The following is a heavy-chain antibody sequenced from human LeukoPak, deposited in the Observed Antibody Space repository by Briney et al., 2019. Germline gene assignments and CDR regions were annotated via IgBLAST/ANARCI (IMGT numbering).Heavy chain of an antibody. J-gene: IGHJ6*02. CDR3: ARDEYSSGTSKWSNGMDV. CDR1: GYSISSGYY. CDR2: IYHSGST. V-gene: IGHV4-38-2*02. D-gene: IGHD4-11*01. Sequence: SETLSLTCTVSGYSISSGYYWGWIRQPPGEGLEWIGSIYHSGSTYYKSSLKSRVTISVDTSKNQFSLKLNSVTAADTAVYYCARDEYSSGTSKWSNGMDVWGQGTTVTVSS.